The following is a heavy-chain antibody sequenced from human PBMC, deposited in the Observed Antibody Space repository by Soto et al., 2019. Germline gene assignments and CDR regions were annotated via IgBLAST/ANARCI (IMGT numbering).Heavy chain of an antibody. CDR3: ARLPGYYYGSGRAPGWFDP. J-gene: IGHJ5*02. CDR1: GGSISSSSYY. V-gene: IGHV4-39*01. CDR2: IYYSGST. Sequence: SETLSLTCTVSGGSISSSSYYWGWIRQPPGKGLEWIGSIYYSGSTYYNPSLKSRVTISVDTSKNQFSLKLSSVTAADTAVYYCARLPGYYYGSGRAPGWFDPWGQGTLVTVSS. D-gene: IGHD3-10*01.